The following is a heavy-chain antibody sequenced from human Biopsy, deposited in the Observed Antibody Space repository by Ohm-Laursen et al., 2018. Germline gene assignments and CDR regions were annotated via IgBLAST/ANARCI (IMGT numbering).Heavy chain of an antibody. CDR2: IFNSANT. V-gene: IGHV4-31*01. D-gene: IGHD3-22*01. CDR1: GGSISSGGSY. CDR3: ARGDSFDSNGYFWFDP. J-gene: IGHJ5*02. Sequence: SQTLSLTCTVSGGSISSGGSYWSWIRQRPGKGLEGIGYIFNSANTYYNPSLKNLITISGDTSKNQFSLKLNSVTAADTAVYYCARGDSFDSNGYFWFDPWGQGTLVTVSS.